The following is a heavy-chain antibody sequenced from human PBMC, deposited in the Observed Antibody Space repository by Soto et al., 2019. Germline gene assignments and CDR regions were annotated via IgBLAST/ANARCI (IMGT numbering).Heavy chain of an antibody. V-gene: IGHV3-48*01. CDR2: ISSSSSTI. CDR3: AIRRYNWNVDY. Sequence: GGSLRLSCAASGFTFSSYSMNWVRQAPGKGLEWVSYISSSSSTIYYADSVKGRFTISRDNAKNSLYLQMNSLRAEDTAVYYCAIRRYNWNVDYWGQGTLVTVSS. J-gene: IGHJ4*02. D-gene: IGHD1-1*01. CDR1: GFTFSSYS.